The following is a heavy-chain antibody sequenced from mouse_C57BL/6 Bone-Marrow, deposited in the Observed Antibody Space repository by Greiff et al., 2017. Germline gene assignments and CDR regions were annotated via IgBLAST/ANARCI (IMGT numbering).Heavy chain of an antibody. V-gene: IGHV1-4*01. D-gene: IGHD1-3*01. J-gene: IGHJ2*01. CDR1: GYTFTSYT. Sequence: VKLVESGAELARPGASVKMSCKASGYTFTSYTMHWVKQRPGQGLEWIGYINPSSGYPKYNQKFKDKATLTADKSSSTAYMQLSSLTSEDAAVYYCARLGSSPFDYWGQGTTLTVSS. CDR2: INPSSGYP. CDR3: ARLGSSPFDY.